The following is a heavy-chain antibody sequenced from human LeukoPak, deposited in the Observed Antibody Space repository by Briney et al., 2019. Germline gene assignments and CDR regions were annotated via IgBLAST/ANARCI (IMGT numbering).Heavy chain of an antibody. D-gene: IGHD3-3*01. CDR2: IKQDGSEK. Sequence: GGSLRLSCAASGFTFSSYWMSWVRQAPGKGLEWVANIKQDGSEKYFVDSVKGRFTISRDNAKNSLWLQMNSLRAEDTAVYYCARRRSYDFWSSYYYYYYYYMDVWGKGTTVTVSS. CDR3: ARRRSYDFWSSYYYYYYYYMDV. J-gene: IGHJ6*03. CDR1: GFTFSSYW. V-gene: IGHV3-7*01.